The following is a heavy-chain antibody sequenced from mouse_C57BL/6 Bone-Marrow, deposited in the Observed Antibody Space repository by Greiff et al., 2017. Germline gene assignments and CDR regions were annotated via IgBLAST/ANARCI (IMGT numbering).Heavy chain of an antibody. CDR3: ARGIYGNYDAY. J-gene: IGHJ3*01. CDR2: ISSGSSTI. CDR1: GFTFSDYG. D-gene: IGHD2-1*01. V-gene: IGHV5-17*01. Sequence: EVKLEESGGGLVKPGGSLKLSCAASGFTFSDYGMHWVRQAPEKGLEWVAYISSGSSTIYYADKVKGRITIATDNAKNTLFLQLTSLRSEDTAMYYCARGIYGNYDAYWCQGTLVTVSA.